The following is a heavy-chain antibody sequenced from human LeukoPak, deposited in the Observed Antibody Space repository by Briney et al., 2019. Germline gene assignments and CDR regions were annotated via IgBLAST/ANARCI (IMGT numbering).Heavy chain of an antibody. CDR2: IYYSGST. J-gene: IGHJ4*02. CDR1: GGSISSGDYY. CDR3: ARGRFLEWLGTYYFDY. D-gene: IGHD3-3*01. V-gene: IGHV4-30-4*08. Sequence: SETLSLTCTVSGGSISSGDYYWSWIRQPPGKGLEWIGYIYYSGSTYYNPNLKSRVTISIDTSKNQFSLKLSSVTAADTAVYYCARGRFLEWLGTYYFDYWGQGTLVTVSS.